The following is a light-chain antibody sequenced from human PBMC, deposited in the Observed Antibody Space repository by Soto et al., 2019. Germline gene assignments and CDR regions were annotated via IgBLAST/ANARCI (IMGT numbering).Light chain of an antibody. V-gene: IGLV1-40*01. CDR3: CSYAGRYTYV. CDR1: TSNIGAPYD. Sequence: QSVLTQPPSVSGAPGQRVSISCTGSTSNIGAPYDVHWYQHLPGTAPKLLIYGDNNRPSGVPDRFSGSKSGYTASLTISGLQAEDEADYYCCSYAGRYTYVFGTGTKVTVL. CDR2: GDN. J-gene: IGLJ1*01.